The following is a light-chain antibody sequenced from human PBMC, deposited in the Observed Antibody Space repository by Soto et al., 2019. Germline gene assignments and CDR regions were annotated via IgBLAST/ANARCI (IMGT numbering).Light chain of an antibody. CDR1: SSDVGGYKS. CDR3: CSYAGSNNYYL. CDR2: EVT. Sequence: QSALTQPASVSGSPGQSINISCTGTSSDVGGYKSVAWYQHHPGKAPKLIIYEVTKRPSGVPDRFSGSKSGNTASLTVSGLQADDEADYYCCSYAGSNNYYLFGPGTKVTVL. J-gene: IGLJ1*01. V-gene: IGLV2-8*01.